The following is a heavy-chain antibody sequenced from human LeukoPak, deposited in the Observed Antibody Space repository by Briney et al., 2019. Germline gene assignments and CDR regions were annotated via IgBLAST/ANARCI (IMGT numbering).Heavy chain of an antibody. V-gene: IGHV4-59*01. CDR3: ARAGYSYGTGYYFDY. CDR2: IYYTGAT. J-gene: IGHJ4*02. D-gene: IGHD5-18*01. Sequence: PSETLSLTCTVSGGSISTYCWSWIRLPPGKGLEWIGYIYYTGATYYNPSLKSRVTISLDTSKNHFSLKLSSVTAADAAVYYCARAGYSYGTGYYFDYWGQGALVTVSS. CDR1: GGSISTYC.